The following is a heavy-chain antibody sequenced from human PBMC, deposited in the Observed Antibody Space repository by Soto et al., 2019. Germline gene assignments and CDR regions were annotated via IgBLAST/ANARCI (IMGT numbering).Heavy chain of an antibody. Sequence: SVKVSCKASGGTFSSYAISWVRQAPGQGLEWMGGIIPIFGTANYAQKFQGRVTITADESTSTAYMELSSLRSEDTAVYYCASLRGGVFIINALRRYYYGMDVWGQGTTLNVFS. CDR3: ASLRGGVFIINALRRYYYGMDV. J-gene: IGHJ6*02. CDR2: IIPIFGTA. D-gene: IGHD3-3*01. CDR1: GGTFSSYA. V-gene: IGHV1-69*13.